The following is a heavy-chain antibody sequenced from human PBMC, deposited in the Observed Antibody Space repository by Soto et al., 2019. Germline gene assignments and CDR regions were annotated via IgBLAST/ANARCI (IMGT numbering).Heavy chain of an antibody. CDR3: ASDSTTTGWGAWS. CDR2: INTANGNT. CDR1: GYTFSTYA. J-gene: IGHJ4*02. Sequence: QVQLVQSGAELKMPGASVKISCKTSGYTFSTYAMHGVRQAPGQRPEWMGWINTANGNTKYSHEFQGRVTITTDTSASTAYMDLTSLRSADTAVSYCASDSTTTGWGAWSWCQGTLVTVSS. V-gene: IGHV1-3*04. D-gene: IGHD3-16*01.